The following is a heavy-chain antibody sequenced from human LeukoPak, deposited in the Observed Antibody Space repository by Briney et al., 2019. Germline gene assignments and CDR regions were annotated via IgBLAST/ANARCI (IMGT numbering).Heavy chain of an antibody. Sequence: GGSLRLSCAASGFTFSSYGMHWVRQAPGKGLEWVAFIRYDGSNKYYADSVKGRFTISRDNSKNTLYPQMNSLRAEDTAVYYCAKATYYDFWSGYGYFDYWGQGTLVTVSS. D-gene: IGHD3-3*01. CDR1: GFTFSSYG. CDR3: AKATYYDFWSGYGYFDY. J-gene: IGHJ4*02. V-gene: IGHV3-30*02. CDR2: IRYDGSNK.